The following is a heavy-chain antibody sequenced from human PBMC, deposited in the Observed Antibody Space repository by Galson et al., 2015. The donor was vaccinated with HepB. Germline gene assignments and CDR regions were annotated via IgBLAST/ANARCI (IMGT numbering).Heavy chain of an antibody. CDR2: ISRSGAAK. V-gene: IGHV3-11*01. Sequence: SLRLSCAASGFTFSDNYMTWIRQAPGKGLEWVSYISRSGAAKFYADSVKGRFTVSRDNTKNSVFLQMSSLRAEDTAFYYCATYGGAWSAFFEHWGQGALVTVSS. CDR3: ATYGGAWSAFFEH. J-gene: IGHJ4*02. D-gene: IGHD2-21*01. CDR1: GFTFSDNY.